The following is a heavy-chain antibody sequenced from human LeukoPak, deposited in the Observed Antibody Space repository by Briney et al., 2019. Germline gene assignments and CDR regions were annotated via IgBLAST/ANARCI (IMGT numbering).Heavy chain of an antibody. CDR3: TKESATGSRYSFDY. J-gene: IGHJ4*02. V-gene: IGHV3-30*18. D-gene: IGHD2-15*01. CDR1: GFTFSSHG. CDR2: VSSDGGTT. Sequence: GGSLRLSCEASGFTFSSHGIHWVRQAPGKGLEWVAVVSSDGGTTYYADSVKGRFTISRDNSKNTLYLQMNSLRGEDTAIYYCTKESATGSRYSFDYWGQGTLVTVSS.